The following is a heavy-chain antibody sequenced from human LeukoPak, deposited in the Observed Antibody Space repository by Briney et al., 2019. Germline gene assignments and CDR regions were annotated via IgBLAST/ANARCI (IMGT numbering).Heavy chain of an antibody. CDR2: IYYSGST. Sequence: NPSETLSLTCTVSGGSISSSSYYWGWIRQPPGKGLEWIGSIYYSGSTYYNPSLKSRVTISVDTSKNQFSLKLSSVTAADTAVYYCARETDTAMALDYWGQGTLVTVSS. J-gene: IGHJ4*02. V-gene: IGHV4-39*07. D-gene: IGHD5-18*01. CDR1: GGSISSSSYY. CDR3: ARETDTAMALDY.